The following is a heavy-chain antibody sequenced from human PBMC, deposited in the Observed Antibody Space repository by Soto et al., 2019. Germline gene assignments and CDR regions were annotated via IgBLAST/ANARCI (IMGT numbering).Heavy chain of an antibody. V-gene: IGHV3-74*01. CDR1: GFTFSSHW. Sequence: EVQLVESGGGLVQPGGSLRLSCAASGFTFSSHWMHWVRQAPGKGLVWVSRISPDGRSTVYADSVKGRFTISRDNANNTLYLQMNSLRVEDTAEYYCASWALPRDDSLDIWGQGTMVTVSS. CDR3: ASWALPRDDSLDI. CDR2: ISPDGRST. D-gene: IGHD3-22*01. J-gene: IGHJ3*02.